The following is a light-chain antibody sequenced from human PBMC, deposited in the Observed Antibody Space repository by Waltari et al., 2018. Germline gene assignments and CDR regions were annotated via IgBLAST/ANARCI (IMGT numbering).Light chain of an antibody. CDR3: QQYDDTPGT. CDR2: GVS. Sequence: EIVMTQSPDILSMSPGERGTLTCRASQNVRGTYLAWYQQKPGQAPRLLIYGVSTRATATPERFSGSGSGTDFTLTITGLEPEDVAVYFCQQYDDTPGTFGQGTKVEIK. J-gene: IGKJ1*01. CDR1: QNVRGTY. V-gene: IGKV3-20*01.